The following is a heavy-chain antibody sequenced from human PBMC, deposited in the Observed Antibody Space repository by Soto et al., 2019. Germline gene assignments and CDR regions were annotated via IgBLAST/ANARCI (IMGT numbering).Heavy chain of an antibody. V-gene: IGHV4-4*07. CDR3: ARTSMIYGMDV. CDR1: GGSFSSYS. CDR2: IYTSGST. J-gene: IGHJ6*02. Sequence: ASDTLSLTCTVSGGSFSSYSWSWFRQPAGKGLEWIGRIYTSGSTNYNPSLKSRVTMSVDTSKNQFSLKLSSETAADTAVYYCARTSMIYGMDVWGQGTTVT. D-gene: IGHD3-16*01.